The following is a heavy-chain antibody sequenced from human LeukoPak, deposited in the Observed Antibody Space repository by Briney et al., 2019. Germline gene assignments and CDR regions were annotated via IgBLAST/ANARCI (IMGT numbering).Heavy chain of an antibody. Sequence: GRSLRLSCAASGFTFSNYAMVWVRQAPGKGLEWVAVISYDGSNKYYADSVKGRFTISRDNSKNTLYLQMNSLRAEDTAVYYCARPLEWFGESNFDYWGQGTLVTVSS. J-gene: IGHJ4*02. V-gene: IGHV3-30-3*01. CDR1: GFTFSNYA. CDR2: ISYDGSNK. D-gene: IGHD3-10*01. CDR3: ARPLEWFGESNFDY.